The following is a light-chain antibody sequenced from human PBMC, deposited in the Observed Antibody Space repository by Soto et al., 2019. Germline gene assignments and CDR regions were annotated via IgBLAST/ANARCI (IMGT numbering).Light chain of an antibody. J-gene: IGKJ2*01. CDR1: QSVSSY. V-gene: IGKV3-11*01. Sequence: EIVLTQSPATLSLSPGERATLSCRASQSVSSYLAWYQQKPGQAPRLLIYDASNRATGIPARFSGSGSGTYITLSIPSLEPEDFAVYYYQQRSNWRPYTFGQGNKLEIK. CDR2: DAS. CDR3: QQRSNWRPYT.